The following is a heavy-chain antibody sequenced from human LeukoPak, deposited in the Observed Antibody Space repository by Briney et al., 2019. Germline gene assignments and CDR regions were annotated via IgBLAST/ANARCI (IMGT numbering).Heavy chain of an antibody. CDR2: IYYSGST. V-gene: IGHV4-59*01. CDR3: ARVGAARNYYYYYYGMDV. CDR1: GGSISSYY. Sequence: SETLSLTCTVSGGSISSYYWSWIRQPPGKGLEWIGYIYYSGSTNYNPSLKSRVTISVDTSKNQFSLKLSSVTAADTAVYYCARVGAARNYYYYYYGMDVWGQGTTVTVSS. D-gene: IGHD6-6*01. J-gene: IGHJ6*02.